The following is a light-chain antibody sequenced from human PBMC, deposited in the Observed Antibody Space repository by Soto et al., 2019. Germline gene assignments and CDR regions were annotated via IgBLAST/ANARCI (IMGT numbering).Light chain of an antibody. Sequence: QSALTQPPSASGSPGQSVTISCTGTSSDVGGYNYVSWYQQHPGKAPKLMIYDVTRRPSGVPDRFSGSKSGNTASLTDSGLQAEDEADYYCSSYAGNNNYVVFGGGTKLTVL. J-gene: IGLJ2*01. CDR1: SSDVGGYNY. CDR3: SSYAGNNNYVV. V-gene: IGLV2-8*01. CDR2: DVT.